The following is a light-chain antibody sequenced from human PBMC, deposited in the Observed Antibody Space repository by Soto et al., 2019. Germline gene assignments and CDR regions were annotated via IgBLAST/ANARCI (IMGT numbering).Light chain of an antibody. CDR1: SSDVGGYNY. Sequence: QSALTQPPSASGSPGQSVAISCTGASSDVGGYNYVSWYQQHPGKAPKLMIYEVNKRPSGVPDRFSGSKSGNTASLTVSGLQAEDEADYYCSSYAGSNAVVFGGGTKLPS. CDR2: EVN. V-gene: IGLV2-8*01. J-gene: IGLJ2*01. CDR3: SSYAGSNAVV.